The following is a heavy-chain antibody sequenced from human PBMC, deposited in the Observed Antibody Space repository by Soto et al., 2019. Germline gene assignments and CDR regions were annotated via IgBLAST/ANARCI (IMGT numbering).Heavy chain of an antibody. J-gene: IGHJ3*02. D-gene: IGHD4-17*01. Sequence: AGGSLRLSCAASGFTFSTYAMSWVRQAPGKGLEWVSAISRDGYDIYYAESVKGRFTISRDNSKHMLFLQMNSLRTEDTAVYYCAHPRGYGVFDAYDIWGQGAMVTVSS. CDR2: ISRDGYDI. V-gene: IGHV3-23*01. CDR1: GFTFSTYA. CDR3: AHPRGYGVFDAYDI.